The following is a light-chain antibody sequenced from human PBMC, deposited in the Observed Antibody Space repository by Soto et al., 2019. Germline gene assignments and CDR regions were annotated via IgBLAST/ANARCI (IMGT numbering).Light chain of an antibody. CDR2: DVD. V-gene: IGLV2-11*01. CDR1: SSDIGGYNY. Sequence: QSALTQPRSVSGSPGQSVAISCTGTSSDIGGYNYVSWYQQHPGKAPKVMIYDVDKRPSGVPDRFSGSKSDNTASLTISDLQTEDEADYYCCSNAGRPDVFGTGTKVTVL. CDR3: CSNAGRPDV. J-gene: IGLJ1*01.